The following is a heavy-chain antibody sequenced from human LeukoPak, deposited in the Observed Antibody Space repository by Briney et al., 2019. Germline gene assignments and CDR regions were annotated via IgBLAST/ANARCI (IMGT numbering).Heavy chain of an antibody. V-gene: IGHV4-31*03. CDR1: GGSISSGGYY. J-gene: IGHJ4*02. CDR3: AREQGSYGETRWTFDY. CDR2: IYYSGST. D-gene: IGHD1-26*01. Sequence: SSETLSLTCTVSGGSISSGGYYWSWIRQHPGKGLEWIGYIYYSGSTYYNPSLKSRVTISVDTSKNQFSLKLSSVTAADTAVYYCAREQGSYGETRWTFDYWGQGTLVTVSS.